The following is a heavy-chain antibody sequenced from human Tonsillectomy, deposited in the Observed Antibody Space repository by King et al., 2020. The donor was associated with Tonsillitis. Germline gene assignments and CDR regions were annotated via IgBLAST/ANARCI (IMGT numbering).Heavy chain of an antibody. CDR3: AREGIDYYDSSGYYRVDAFDI. J-gene: IGHJ3*02. CDR2: ISSSGSTI. V-gene: IGHV3-48*03. CDR1: GFTFSSYE. Sequence: VQLVESGGGLVQPGGSLRLSCAASGFTFSSYEMNWVRQAPGKGLEWGLYISSSGSTIYYAESVKGRFTISRDKAKNSLYLQMNSLRAEDTAVYYCAREGIDYYDSSGYYRVDAFDIWGQGTMVTVSS. D-gene: IGHD3-22*01.